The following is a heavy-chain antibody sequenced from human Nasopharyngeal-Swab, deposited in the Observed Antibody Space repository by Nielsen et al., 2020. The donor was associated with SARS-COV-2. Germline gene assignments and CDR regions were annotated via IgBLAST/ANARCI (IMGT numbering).Heavy chain of an antibody. D-gene: IGHD5-24*01. Sequence: SETLSLTCSVSVSGGSINSGTYYWNWIRQPAGKGLEWLGRVYSSGDSDYNPSLQCRITISMDASTNQLSLELTSVTAADTALYYCAWGDKTLVRDGFDVWGQGTMVTVSS. CDR2: VYSSGDS. J-gene: IGHJ3*01. CDR1: GGSINSGTYY. CDR3: AWGDKTLVRDGFDV. V-gene: IGHV4-61*02.